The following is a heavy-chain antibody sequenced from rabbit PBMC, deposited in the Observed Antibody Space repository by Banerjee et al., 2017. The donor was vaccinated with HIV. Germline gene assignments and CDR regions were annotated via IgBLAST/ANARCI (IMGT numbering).Heavy chain of an antibody. CDR3: ARTHYSGASYFWL. Sequence: QSLEESGGGLVKPEGSLTITCTASGFSFSNKYVMCCVRQAPGKGLEWIACINTSSDNTGYATWAKGRFTISKSSSTTVTLQMTSLTAADTATYFCARTHYSGASYFWLWGQGTLVTVS. V-gene: IGHV1S40*01. CDR1: GFSFSNKYV. CDR2: INTSSDNT. J-gene: IGHJ4*01. D-gene: IGHD8-1*01.